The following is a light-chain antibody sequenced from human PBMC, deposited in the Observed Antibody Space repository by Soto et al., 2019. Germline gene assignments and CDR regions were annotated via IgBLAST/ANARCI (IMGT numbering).Light chain of an antibody. V-gene: IGKV1-5*01. J-gene: IGKJ1*01. Sequence: DIQMTPSPSTLSASVGDRVTISCRASQTISNWLAWYQQKPGKAPKLLIYDASSLESGVPSRFSGSGSGTEFTLTISSLQPEDFATYYCQKYNSFWTFGQGTKGDIK. CDR3: QKYNSFWT. CDR2: DAS. CDR1: QTISNW.